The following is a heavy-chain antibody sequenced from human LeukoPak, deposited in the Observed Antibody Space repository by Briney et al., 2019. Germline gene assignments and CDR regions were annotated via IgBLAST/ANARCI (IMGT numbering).Heavy chain of an antibody. D-gene: IGHD1-26*01. CDR1: GFTFSSYA. J-gene: IGHJ3*02. Sequence: PGGSLRLSCAASGFTFSSYAMHWVRQAPGKGLEWVAVISYDGSNKYYADSVKGRFTISRDNSKNTLYLQMNSLRAEDTAVCYCARASGGATVDAFDIWGQGTMVTVSS. CDR2: ISYDGSNK. V-gene: IGHV3-30-3*01. CDR3: ARASGGATVDAFDI.